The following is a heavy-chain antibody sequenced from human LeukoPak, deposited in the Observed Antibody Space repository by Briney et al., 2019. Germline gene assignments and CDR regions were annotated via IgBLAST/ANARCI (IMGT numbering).Heavy chain of an antibody. D-gene: IGHD3-3*01. V-gene: IGHV3-21*01. CDR1: GFTFSSYS. Sequence: KSGGSLRLSCAASGFTFSSYSMNWVRQAPGKGLEWVSSISSSSSYIYYADSVKGRFTISRDNAKNSPYLQMNSLRAEDTAVYYCVRSRWSGYYDDWGQGTLVTVSS. J-gene: IGHJ4*02. CDR2: ISSSSSYI. CDR3: VRSRWSGYYDD.